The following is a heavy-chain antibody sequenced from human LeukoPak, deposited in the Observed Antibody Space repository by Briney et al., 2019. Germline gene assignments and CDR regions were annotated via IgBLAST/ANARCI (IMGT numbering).Heavy chain of an antibody. CDR2: MNPKSGNT. D-gene: IGHD1-26*01. V-gene: IGHV1-8*02. J-gene: IGHJ4*02. CDR1: GYTFTSYG. CDR3: ARVWGAIDY. Sequence: ASVKVSCKASGYTFTSYGINWVRQAPGQGLEWMGWMNPKSGNTGSAQRFQGRVTMTRDTSISTAYMELSSLRSEDTAVYYCARVWGAIDYWGQGTLVTVSS.